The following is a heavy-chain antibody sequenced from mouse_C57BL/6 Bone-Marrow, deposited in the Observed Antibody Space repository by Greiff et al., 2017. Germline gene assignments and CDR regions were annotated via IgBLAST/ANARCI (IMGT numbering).Heavy chain of an antibody. CDR2: ISSGGSYP. D-gene: IGHD2-4*01. V-gene: IGHV5-6*01. J-gene: IGHJ2*01. CDR1: GFTFSSYG. CDR3: AILMITTTDGVWDY. Sequence: EVQVVESGGDLVKPGGSLKLSCAASGFTFSSYGMSWVRQTPDKRLEWVATISSGGSYPCSPDSVKGRFTISRDNAKNTLYLQMSSLKSEDTAMYYCAILMITTTDGVWDYWGQGTTLTVSS.